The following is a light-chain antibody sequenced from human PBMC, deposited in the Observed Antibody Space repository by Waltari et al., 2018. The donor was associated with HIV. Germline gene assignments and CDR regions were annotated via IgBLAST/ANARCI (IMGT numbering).Light chain of an antibody. CDR2: GAS. CDR1: QPTANW. Sequence: DIQMTQSPSSVSASVVDTVTFTCLATQPTANWLAWYQQKPGKAPNLLIYGASSLQSGVQSRFSGSGSGTDVTLTINSLQPEDSAIYYCQQANTFPLTFGPGTKLDI. J-gene: IGKJ3*01. V-gene: IGKV1D-12*01. CDR3: QQANTFPLT.